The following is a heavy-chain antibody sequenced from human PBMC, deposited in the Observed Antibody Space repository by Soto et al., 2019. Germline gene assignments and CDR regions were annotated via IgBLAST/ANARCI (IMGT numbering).Heavy chain of an antibody. Sequence: EVQLVESGGGLVQPGGSLRLSCAASGFTFSSYSMNWVRQAPGKGLEWVSYISSSSSTIYYADSVKGRFTISRDNAKNSLYLQMNSLRAEDTAVYYCARDPGRGSSSWYGYYYYGMDVWGQGTTVTVSS. J-gene: IGHJ6*02. CDR1: GFTFSSYS. D-gene: IGHD6-13*01. V-gene: IGHV3-48*01. CDR2: ISSSSSTI. CDR3: ARDPGRGSSSWYGYYYYGMDV.